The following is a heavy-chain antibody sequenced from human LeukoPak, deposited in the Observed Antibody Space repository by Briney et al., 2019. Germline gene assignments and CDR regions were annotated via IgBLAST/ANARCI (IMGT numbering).Heavy chain of an antibody. CDR3: TYCGGDCYSWFDP. CDR2: IRYDGSNK. CDR1: GFTFSSYG. Sequence: GSLRLSCAGSGFTFSSYGMPWVRQAPGKGLGWVAFIRYDGSNKYYADSVKGRFTISRDNSKNTLYLQMNSLRAEDTAVYYCTYCGGDCYSWFDPWGKGTLVTVSS. V-gene: IGHV3-30*02. J-gene: IGHJ5*02. D-gene: IGHD2-21*02.